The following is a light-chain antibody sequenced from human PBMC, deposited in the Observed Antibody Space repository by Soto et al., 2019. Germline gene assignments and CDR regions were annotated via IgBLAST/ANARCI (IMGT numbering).Light chain of an antibody. Sequence: QSALTQPPSVSAAPGQKVTISCSASSSNIGNNYVSWYQQLPGTAPKLLIYENNKRPSGIPDRFSGSKSGTSATLGITGLQTGDEADYYCGTWDSSLSAGNVFGTGTKVTVL. CDR2: ENN. CDR1: SSNIGNNY. J-gene: IGLJ1*01. V-gene: IGLV1-51*02. CDR3: GTWDSSLSAGNV.